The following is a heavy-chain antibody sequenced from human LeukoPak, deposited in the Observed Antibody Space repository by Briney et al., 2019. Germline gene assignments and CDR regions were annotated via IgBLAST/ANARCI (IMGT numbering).Heavy chain of an antibody. J-gene: IGHJ4*02. CDR3: AIGHGGNAPMDY. CDR2: IIPLFGTA. Sequence: ASVKVSCKASGGAFSSSAFTWVRQARGQGLEWMGGIIPLFGTANYAQKFRGRVTFTADGPTTTAYMDLSSLTSDDTAVYYCAIGHGGNAPMDYWGQGTLVTVSS. CDR1: GGAFSSSA. D-gene: IGHD4-23*01. V-gene: IGHV1-69*13.